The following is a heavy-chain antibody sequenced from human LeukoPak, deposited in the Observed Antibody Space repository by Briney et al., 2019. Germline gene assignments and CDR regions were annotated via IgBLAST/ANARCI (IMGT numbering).Heavy chain of an antibody. CDR3: ARDRGDIVLMVYAPTPFDY. CDR1: GFTFSSYS. V-gene: IGHV3-21*04. Sequence: PGGSLRLSCAASGFTFSSYSMKWVRQAPGKGLEWVSSITRTGTYIYYADSVKGRFTISRDNAKNSLYLQMNSLRAEDTALYYCARDRGDIVLMVYAPTPFDYWGQGTLVTVSS. CDR2: ITRTGTYI. D-gene: IGHD2-8*01. J-gene: IGHJ4*02.